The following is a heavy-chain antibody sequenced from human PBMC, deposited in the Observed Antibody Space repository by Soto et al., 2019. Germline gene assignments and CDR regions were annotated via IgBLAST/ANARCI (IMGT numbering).Heavy chain of an antibody. D-gene: IGHD3-10*01. CDR1: GGSFTTYS. CDR2: IIPISGTP. CDR3: ARGVGRTVRGVNLYYYYAMDV. Sequence: QVRLVQSGAEVKTPGSSVKVSCKASGGSFTTYSISWVRQAPGQGLEWMGGIIPISGTPNYAQKFQGRVTITADKYTTTAYMELNSLRFEDTAVYYCARGVGRTVRGVNLYYYYAMDVWGQGTTVTVPS. J-gene: IGHJ6*02. V-gene: IGHV1-69*06.